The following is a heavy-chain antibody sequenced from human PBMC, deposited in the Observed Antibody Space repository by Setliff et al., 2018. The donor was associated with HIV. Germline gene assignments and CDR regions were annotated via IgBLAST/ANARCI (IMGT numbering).Heavy chain of an antibody. D-gene: IGHD1-26*01. CDR3: ARQVGEGKWYLDS. CDR2: IYQSGSI. V-gene: IGHV4-38-2*01. Sequence: ETLSLTCAASGYSINSGFSRAWIRQPPGQGPQWIGSIYQSGSIYYNPSLKSRVTISIDTSENLFSLKLSGVTAADTAIYYCARQVGEGKWYLDSWGHGTLVTVSS. CDR1: GYSINSGFS. J-gene: IGHJ4*01.